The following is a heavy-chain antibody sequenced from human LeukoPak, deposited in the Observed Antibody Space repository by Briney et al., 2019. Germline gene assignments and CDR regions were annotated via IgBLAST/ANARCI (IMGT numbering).Heavy chain of an antibody. Sequence: SETLSLTCTVSGGSISSYYWSWIRQPAGKGLEWIGRIYTSGSTNYNPSLKSRVTISVDTSKNQFSLKLSSVTAADTAVYYCARDFRYYDYVWGSYRYNYFDYWGQGTLVTVSS. J-gene: IGHJ4*02. V-gene: IGHV4-4*07. CDR2: IYTSGST. D-gene: IGHD3-16*02. CDR1: GGSISSYY. CDR3: ARDFRYYDYVWGSYRYNYFDY.